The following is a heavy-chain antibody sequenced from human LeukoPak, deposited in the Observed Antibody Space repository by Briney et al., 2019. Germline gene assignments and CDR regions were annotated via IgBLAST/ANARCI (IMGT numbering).Heavy chain of an antibody. CDR1: GFTFSSYG. CDR3: ARHPIVATMSGHSQYYYYMDV. CDR2: ISYDGSNK. V-gene: IGHV3-30*03. Sequence: GGSLRLSCAASGFTFSSYGMHWVRQAPGKGLEWVAVISYDGSNKYYADSVKGRFTISRDNSKNTLYLQMNSLKASDTAMYYCARHPIVATMSGHSQYYYYMDVWGKGTTVTVSS. J-gene: IGHJ6*03. D-gene: IGHD5-12*01.